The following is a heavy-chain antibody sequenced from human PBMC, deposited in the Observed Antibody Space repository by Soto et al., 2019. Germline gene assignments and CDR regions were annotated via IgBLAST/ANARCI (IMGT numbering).Heavy chain of an antibody. CDR2: ISGSGGST. V-gene: IGHV3-23*01. J-gene: IGHJ5*02. Sequence: EVQLLESGGGLVQPGGSLRLSCAASGFTFSSYAMSWVRQAPGKGLEWVSAISGSGGSTYYADSVKGRFTISRDNSKNTLYLQMNCLRSEDTAVYYCAKVQRRFSSGCGDRWWFDPLGQGTLVTVAS. CDR1: GFTFSSYA. D-gene: IGHD6-19*01. CDR3: AKVQRRFSSGCGDRWWFDP.